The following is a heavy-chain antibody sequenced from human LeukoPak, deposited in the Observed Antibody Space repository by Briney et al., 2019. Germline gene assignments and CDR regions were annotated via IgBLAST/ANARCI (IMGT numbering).Heavy chain of an antibody. J-gene: IGHJ4*02. Sequence: PGGPLRLSCAASGFTFSSYAMSWVRQAPGKGLEWVSGISDSGASTYYPDSVKGRFTISRDNSKNTLYLQMNSLRADDTAVYYCAIAKGPVDIVVAATGVFGYWGQGTLVTVSS. D-gene: IGHD6-19*01. V-gene: IGHV3-23*01. CDR2: ISDSGAST. CDR1: GFTFSSYA. CDR3: AIAKGPVDIVVAATGVFGY.